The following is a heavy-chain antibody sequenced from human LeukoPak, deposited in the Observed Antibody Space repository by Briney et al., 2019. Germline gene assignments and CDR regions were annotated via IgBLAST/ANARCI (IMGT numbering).Heavy chain of an antibody. J-gene: IGHJ4*02. V-gene: IGHV3-21*04. CDR3: AGEGYGDHDGDY. CDR1: GFTFSSYS. D-gene: IGHD4-17*01. Sequence: GGSLRLSCAASGFTFSSYSMNWVRQAPGKGLEWVSFISSSSSYIYYADSVKGRFTISRDNAKNSLYLQMNSLRAEDTAVYYCAGEGYGDHDGDYWGQGTLVTVSS. CDR2: ISSSSSYI.